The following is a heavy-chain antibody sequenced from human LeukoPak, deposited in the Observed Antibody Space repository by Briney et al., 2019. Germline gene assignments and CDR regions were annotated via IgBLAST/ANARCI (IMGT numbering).Heavy chain of an antibody. V-gene: IGHV4-38-2*02. J-gene: IGHJ5*02. D-gene: IGHD2-2*01. CDR1: GYSISSGYY. CDR2: IYHSGST. CDR3: ARKDIVVVPAAGDWFYP. Sequence: PSETLSLTCTVSGYSISSGYYWGWIRQPPGKGLEWIGSIYHSGSTYYNPSLKSRVTISVDTSKNQFSLKLSSVTAADTAVYYCARKDIVVVPAAGDWFYPWGQGTLVTVSS.